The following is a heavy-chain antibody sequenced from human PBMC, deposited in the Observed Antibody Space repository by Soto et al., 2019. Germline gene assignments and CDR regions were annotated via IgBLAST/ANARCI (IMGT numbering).Heavy chain of an antibody. CDR2: ISSSSSTI. Sequence: VGSLRLSCAASGFTFSSYSMNWVRQAPGKGLEWVSYISSSSSTIYYADSVKGRFTISRDNAKNSLYLQMNSLRDEDTAVYYCARDLYSGSYYYNYYYGMDVWGQGTTVTVSS. D-gene: IGHD1-26*01. V-gene: IGHV3-48*02. CDR1: GFTFSSYS. J-gene: IGHJ6*02. CDR3: ARDLYSGSYYYNYYYGMDV.